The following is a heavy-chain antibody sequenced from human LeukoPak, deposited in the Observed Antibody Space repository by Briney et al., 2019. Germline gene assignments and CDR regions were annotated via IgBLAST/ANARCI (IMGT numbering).Heavy chain of an antibody. CDR3: ARAGRNYDSSGYYYEGWFDP. V-gene: IGHV4-61*01. D-gene: IGHD3-22*01. CDR2: IYYSGST. Sequence: SETLSLTCTVSGGSVSSGSYYWSWIRQPPGKGLEWIGYIYYSGSTNYNPSLKSRVTISVDTSKNQFSLKLSSVTAADTAVYYCARAGRNYDSSGYYYEGWFDPWGQGTLVTVSS. J-gene: IGHJ5*02. CDR1: GGSVSSGSYY.